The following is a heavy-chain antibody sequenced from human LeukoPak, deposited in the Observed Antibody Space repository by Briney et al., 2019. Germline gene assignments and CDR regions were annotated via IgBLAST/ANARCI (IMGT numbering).Heavy chain of an antibody. V-gene: IGHV4-39*07. CDR1: GGSISSSSYY. J-gene: IGHJ4*02. D-gene: IGHD3-10*01. CDR2: IYYSGST. Sequence: PSQTLSLTCTVSGGSISSSSYYWGWIRQPPGKGLEWIGSIYYSGSTYYNPSLKSRVTISVDTSKNQFSLKLSSVTAADTAVYYCARAARELKGRYGSGSYYWNFWGQGTLVTVSS. CDR3: ARAARELKGRYGSGSYYWNF.